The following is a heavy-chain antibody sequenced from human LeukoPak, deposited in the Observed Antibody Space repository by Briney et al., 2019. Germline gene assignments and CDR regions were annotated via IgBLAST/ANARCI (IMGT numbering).Heavy chain of an antibody. D-gene: IGHD2-2*01. CDR1: GGSMSSGGDY. V-gene: IGHV4-61*02. CDR2: IYTGGST. J-gene: IGHJ4*02. Sequence: SETLSLTCTVSGGSMSSGGDYWTWIRQPAGKELEWIGLIYTGGSTYYNPSLKTRVTISVDTSKNQFSLKLSSVTAADTAVYYCARLYLRDHCSSSSCYGLYFDSWGQGTLVTVSS. CDR3: ARLYLRDHCSSSSCYGLYFDS.